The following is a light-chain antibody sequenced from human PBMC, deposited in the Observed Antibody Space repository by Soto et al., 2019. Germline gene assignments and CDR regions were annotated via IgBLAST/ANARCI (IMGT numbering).Light chain of an antibody. CDR1: QSVSSSY. CDR3: QQFGSSSWT. CDR2: GAS. Sequence: ESVLTQSPGTLSLSPGEKATLSCRASQSVSSSYLAWYQQKPGQAPRLLTYGASSRATGIPDRFSGSGSGTDFTLTVSRLEPEDFAVYYCQQFGSSSWTFGQGTKVDIK. J-gene: IGKJ1*01. V-gene: IGKV3-20*01.